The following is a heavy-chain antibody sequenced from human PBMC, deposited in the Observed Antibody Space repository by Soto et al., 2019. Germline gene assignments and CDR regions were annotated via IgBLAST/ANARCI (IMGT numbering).Heavy chain of an antibody. D-gene: IGHD2-21*01. CDR2: INHSGST. CDR1: GESFSAYY. CDR3: ARGNVVAIDY. Sequence: PSETLSLTCAVYGESFSAYYWTWIRQPPGKGLEWIGEINHSGSTKYNPSLRSRVTVSVDTSKHQFSLKLSSVTAADTAVYYCARGNVVAIDYWGQGTLVTVSS. J-gene: IGHJ4*02. V-gene: IGHV4-34*01.